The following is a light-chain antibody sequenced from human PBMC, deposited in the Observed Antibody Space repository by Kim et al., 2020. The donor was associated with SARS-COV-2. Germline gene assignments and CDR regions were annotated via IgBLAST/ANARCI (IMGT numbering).Light chain of an antibody. CDR1: QSVSSY. J-gene: IGKJ4*01. V-gene: IGKV3-11*01. CDR2: DAS. CDR3: QQRSNWLT. Sequence: CWSPGERANLAGRTSQSVSSYLAWYQQKHGQAPRLLSYDASNRATGIPARFSGSGSGTDFTLTISSLEPEDFAVYYCQQRSNWLTFGGGTKVDIK.